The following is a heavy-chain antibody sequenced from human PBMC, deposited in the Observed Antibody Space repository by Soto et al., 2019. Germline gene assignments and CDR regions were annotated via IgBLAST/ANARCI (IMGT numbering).Heavy chain of an antibody. CDR1: GFTFSSYA. J-gene: IGHJ4*02. CDR3: AKGYSSGWYPPCFGY. Sequence: GGSLRLSCAASGFTFSSYAMSWVRQAPGKGLEWVSAISGSGGSTYYADSVKGRFTISRDNSKNTLYLQMNSLRAEDTAVYYCAKGYSSGWYPPCFGYWGQGTLVTVSS. V-gene: IGHV3-23*01. CDR2: ISGSGGST. D-gene: IGHD6-19*01.